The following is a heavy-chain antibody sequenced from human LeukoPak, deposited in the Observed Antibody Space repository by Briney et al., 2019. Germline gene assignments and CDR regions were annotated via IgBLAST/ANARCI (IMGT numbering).Heavy chain of an antibody. J-gene: IGHJ3*02. CDR3: ARDATFLARAFDI. Sequence: SETLSLTCTVSGGSVSRDNYSWSWIRQPPGKGLEWIGYISYSGSTNYNPSLKSRVTISVDTSKNQFSLKLRSVTAADTAVYYCARDATFLARAFDIWGQGTLVTVSS. D-gene: IGHD2/OR15-2a*01. CDR1: GGSVSRDNYS. CDR2: ISYSGST. V-gene: IGHV4-61*01.